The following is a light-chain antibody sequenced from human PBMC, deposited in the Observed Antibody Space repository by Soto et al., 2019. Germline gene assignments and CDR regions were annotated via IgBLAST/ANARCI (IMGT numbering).Light chain of an antibody. CDR2: DAS. Sequence: AIQLTQSPSSLSASVGDRVTITCRASQGISSALAWYQQKPGKAPKLLIYDASSLESGVPSRFSGSGSGTDFTRTISSLQPEDVATYYCQQFNSYATFGQGTGLEIK. J-gene: IGKJ5*01. CDR1: QGISSA. CDR3: QQFNSYAT. V-gene: IGKV1-13*02.